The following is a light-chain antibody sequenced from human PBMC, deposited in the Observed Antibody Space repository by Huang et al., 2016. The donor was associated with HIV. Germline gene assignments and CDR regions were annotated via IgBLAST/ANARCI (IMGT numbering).Light chain of an antibody. J-gene: IGKJ1*01. Sequence: EIVLTQSPATLSLSPGERATLTCRVSQRGSSYLACFQQKRGQAPRLLIYDAFNRAPGIPDRFSGSGSGTDFTLTISNVEPEDFAVYYCQQRNNWPRTFGQGTKVEI. V-gene: IGKV3-11*01. CDR1: QRGSSY. CDR2: DAF. CDR3: QQRNNWPRT.